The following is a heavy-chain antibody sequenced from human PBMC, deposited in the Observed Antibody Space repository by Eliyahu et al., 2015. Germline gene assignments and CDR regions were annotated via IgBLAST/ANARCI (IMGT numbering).Heavy chain of an antibody. D-gene: IGHD1-7*01. CDR1: GASISSSKYF. V-gene: IGHV4-39*01. CDR3: ARGRNWNYPHFDY. J-gene: IGHJ4*02. CDR2: IYYSGST. Sequence: QLQESGPGLAKASETLSLACSVSGASISSSKYFWGWIRQPPGKGLEWIASIYYSGSTYYNPSLKSRVTISMDTSKNQFSLKVNSVIVADTAVYFCARGRNWNYPHFDYWGQGTLVTVSS.